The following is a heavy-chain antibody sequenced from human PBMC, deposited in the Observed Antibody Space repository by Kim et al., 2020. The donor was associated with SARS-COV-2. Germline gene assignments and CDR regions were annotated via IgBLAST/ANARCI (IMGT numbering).Heavy chain of an antibody. Sequence: YYADSVKGRFSISRDNAKNSLYLQMNSLRAEDTAVYYCARSGCGGDCFDYWGQGTLVTVSS. CDR3: ARSGCGGDCFDY. V-gene: IGHV3-11*04. D-gene: IGHD2-21*01. J-gene: IGHJ4*02.